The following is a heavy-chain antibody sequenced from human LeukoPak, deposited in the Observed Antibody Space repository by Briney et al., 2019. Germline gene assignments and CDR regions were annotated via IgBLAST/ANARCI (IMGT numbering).Heavy chain of an antibody. J-gene: IGHJ4*02. V-gene: IGHV4-59*08. CDR1: AGSISRYY. CDR2: IYDSGIT. D-gene: IGHD2-2*01. CDR3: ARHSVLPAAMDY. Sequence: SETLSLTCTVSAGSISRYYWSWIRQPPRKGLEWIGYIYDSGITNYNAALKSRVTISIDTSKNHFSLKLSSATAADTAVYYCARHSVLPAAMDYWGQGTQVTVSS.